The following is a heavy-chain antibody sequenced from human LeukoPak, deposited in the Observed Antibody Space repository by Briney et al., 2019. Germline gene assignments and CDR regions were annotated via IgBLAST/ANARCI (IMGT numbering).Heavy chain of an antibody. J-gene: IGHJ4*02. V-gene: IGHV3-43*01. CDR3: AKGYTYYYDSSGYWIDY. D-gene: IGHD3-22*01. CDR2: ISWDGGST. CDR1: GFTFDDYT. Sequence: GGSLRLSCAASGFTFDDYTMHWVRQAPGKGLEWVSLISWDGGSTYYADSVEGRFTISRDNSKNSLYLQMNSLRTEDTALYYCAKGYTYYYDSSGYWIDYWGQGTLVTVSS.